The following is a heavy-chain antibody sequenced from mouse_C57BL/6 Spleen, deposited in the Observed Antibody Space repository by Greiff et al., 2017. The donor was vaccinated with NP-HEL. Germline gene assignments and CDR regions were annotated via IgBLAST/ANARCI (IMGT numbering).Heavy chain of an antibody. D-gene: IGHD1-1*01. CDR2: IDPEDGEN. V-gene: IGHV14-2*01. CDR3: ARSGYYGRGFAY. J-gene: IGHJ3*01. Sequence: EVQLQQSGAELVKPGASVKLSCTASGFNIKDYYMHWVKQRTEQGLEWIGRIDPEDGENKYAPKFQGKATITADTSSNTAYLQLSSLTSEDTAVYYCARSGYYGRGFAYWGQGTLVTVSA. CDR1: GFNIKDYY.